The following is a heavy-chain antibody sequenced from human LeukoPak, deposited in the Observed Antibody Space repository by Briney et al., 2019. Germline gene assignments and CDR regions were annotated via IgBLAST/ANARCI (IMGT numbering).Heavy chain of an antibody. CDR1: GYTFTTYA. CDR3: ARRGAEAWFDP. V-gene: IGHV1-18*01. Sequence: GASVKVSCKASGYTFTTYAISWVRQAPGQGLEWMGWISTYNGNTNCAQKLQGRVTMTTDTSTSTAYMELRSLRSDDTAVYYCARRGAEAWFDPWGQGTLVTVSS. CDR2: ISTYNGNT. J-gene: IGHJ5*02. D-gene: IGHD2-15*01.